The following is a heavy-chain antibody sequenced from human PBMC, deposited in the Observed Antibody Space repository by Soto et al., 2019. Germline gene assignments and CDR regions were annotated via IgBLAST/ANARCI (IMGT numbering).Heavy chain of an antibody. CDR3: ARGGAYYYESSGYYGPRDY. V-gene: IGHV1-69*13. CDR2: IIPIFGTA. D-gene: IGHD3-22*01. J-gene: IGHJ4*02. CDR1: GCTFSSYA. Sequence: SVKVSCKASGCTFSSYAISWVRQAPGQGLEWMGGIIPIFGTANYAQKFQGRVTITADESTSTAYMELSSLSSEDTAVYYCARGGAYYYESSGYYGPRDYWGQATLVTV.